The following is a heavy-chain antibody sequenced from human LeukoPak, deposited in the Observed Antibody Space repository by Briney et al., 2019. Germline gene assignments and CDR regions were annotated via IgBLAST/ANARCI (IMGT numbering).Heavy chain of an antibody. J-gene: IGHJ4*02. CDR2: ISSSSSYI. CDR3: ARFSSGWPSFDY. D-gene: IGHD6-19*01. Sequence: PGGSLRLSCAASGFTFSSYSMNWVRQAPGRGLEWVSSISSSSSYIYYADSVKGRFTISRDNAKNSLYLQMNSLRAEDTAVYYCARFSSGWPSFDYWGQGTLVTVSP. CDR1: GFTFSSYS. V-gene: IGHV3-21*01.